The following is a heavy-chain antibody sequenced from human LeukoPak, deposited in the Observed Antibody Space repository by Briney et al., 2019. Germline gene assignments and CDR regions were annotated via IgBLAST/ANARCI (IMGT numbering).Heavy chain of an antibody. V-gene: IGHV4-59*01. D-gene: IGHD4-17*01. J-gene: IGHJ4*02. CDR2: IYYSGST. Sequence: SETLSLTCTVSGDSIRSYYWNWIRQPPGKGLEWIGYIYYSGSTNYNPSLKSRVSISVDTSKNQFSLKLSSVTAADTAVYYCARTGSTVTMLYPFDHWGQGTLVTVSS. CDR3: ARTGSTVTMLYPFDH. CDR1: GDSIRSYY.